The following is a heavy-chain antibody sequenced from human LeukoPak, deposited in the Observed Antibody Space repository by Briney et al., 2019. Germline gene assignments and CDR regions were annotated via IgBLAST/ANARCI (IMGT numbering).Heavy chain of an antibody. Sequence: GASVKVSCKASGGTFSSYAISWVRQAPGQGLEWMGGIIPIFGTANYAQKFQGRVTITADESTSSAYMELSSLRSEDTAVYYCARGTVRGYSYDCEWCYWGQGTLVTVSS. CDR2: IIPIFGTA. CDR1: GGTFSSYA. CDR3: ARGTVRGYSYDCEWCY. D-gene: IGHD5-18*01. V-gene: IGHV1-69*13. J-gene: IGHJ4*02.